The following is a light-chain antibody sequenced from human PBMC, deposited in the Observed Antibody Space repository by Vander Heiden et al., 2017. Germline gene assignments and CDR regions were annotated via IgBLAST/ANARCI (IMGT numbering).Light chain of an antibody. V-gene: IGLV2-23*02. Sequence: SALTQPASVSGSPGQSITISCPGTSSDVGSYNLVSWYQQHPGKAPKLMIYEVSKRPSGVSNRFSGSKSGNTASLTISGLQDEDEADYYCCSYAGSSTWVFGTGTKVTVL. CDR1: SSDVGSYNL. J-gene: IGLJ1*01. CDR3: CSYAGSSTWV. CDR2: EVS.